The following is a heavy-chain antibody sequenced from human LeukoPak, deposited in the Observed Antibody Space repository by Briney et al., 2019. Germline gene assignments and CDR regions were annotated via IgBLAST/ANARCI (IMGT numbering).Heavy chain of an antibody. V-gene: IGHV3-7*04. CDR2: IKQDGSKK. J-gene: IGHJ4*02. CDR1: GFPFSSYW. Sequence: GGSLRLSCVASGFPFSSYWMIWVRQAPGKGLEWVANIKQDGSKKSYVDSVKGRFTISRDNAKNSLYLRMNSLRAEDTAIYYCTRVGYIDEGIDYWGQGTLVTVSS. D-gene: IGHD5-24*01. CDR3: TRVGYIDEGIDY.